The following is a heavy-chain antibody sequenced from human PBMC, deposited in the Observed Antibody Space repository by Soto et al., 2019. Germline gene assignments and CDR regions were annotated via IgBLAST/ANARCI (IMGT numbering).Heavy chain of an antibody. Sequence: PGGSLRLSCAASGFTFSSYSMNWVRQAPGKGLEWVSYISSSGRTIYYADSVKGRFTISRDNSKNTLYLQMNSLRAEDTAVYYCAKQGGLRFLEWLSDYYYYGMDVWGQGPTVTVSS. CDR1: GFTFSSYS. J-gene: IGHJ6*02. CDR3: AKQGGLRFLEWLSDYYYYGMDV. D-gene: IGHD3-3*01. V-gene: IGHV3-48*01. CDR2: ISSSGRTI.